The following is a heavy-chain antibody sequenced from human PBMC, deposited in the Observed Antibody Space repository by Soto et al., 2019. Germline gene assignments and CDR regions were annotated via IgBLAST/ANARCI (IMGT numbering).Heavy chain of an antibody. Sequence: SQTLSLPSTVSAGSISSERYYWGRLRQPTGKGLEWIGSMYYSGVTYDNPSLESRVTISVDTSKKQFSLKLSSVTAADSAVYYCATYYGGNSVDYWGQGTLVTVS. D-gene: IGHD4-17*01. CDR2: MYYSGVT. J-gene: IGHJ4*02. V-gene: IGHV4-39*01. CDR3: ATYYGGNSVDY. CDR1: AGSISSERYY.